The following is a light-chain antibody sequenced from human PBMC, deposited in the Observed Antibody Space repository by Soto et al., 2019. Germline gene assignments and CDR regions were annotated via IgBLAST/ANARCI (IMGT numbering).Light chain of an antibody. CDR2: AAS. Sequence: DIQMTQSPASLSASVENRVTITCRASQTVRTYLNWYQQKPGKAPKLLIYAASNLQSGVPSRLSGSGSGTDFTLTITSMRTEDFATYWCQQSYNTPVTFGQGTRLEIK. CDR1: QTVRTY. V-gene: IGKV1-39*01. J-gene: IGKJ5*01. CDR3: QQSYNTPVT.